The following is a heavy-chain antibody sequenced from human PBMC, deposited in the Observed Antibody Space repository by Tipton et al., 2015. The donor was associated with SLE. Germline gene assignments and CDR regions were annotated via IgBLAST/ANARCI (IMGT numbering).Heavy chain of an antibody. D-gene: IGHD3-22*01. CDR3: ARSTTDSSGYYGSFDY. CDR2: IYNSGST. CDR1: DGSISSYF. Sequence: TLSLTCTVSDGSISSYFWSWIRQPPGKGLEWIGYIYNSGSTNYNPSLKSRVTISVDTSKNQFSLKLSSVTAADTAVYYCARSTTDSSGYYGSFDYWGQGILVTVSS. J-gene: IGHJ4*02. V-gene: IGHV4-59*08.